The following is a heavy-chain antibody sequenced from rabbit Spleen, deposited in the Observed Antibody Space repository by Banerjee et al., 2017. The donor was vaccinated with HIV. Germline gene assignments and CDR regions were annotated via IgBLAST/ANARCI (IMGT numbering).Heavy chain of an antibody. CDR2: IDPIFHIT. Sequence: QLKETGGGLVQPGGSLKLSCKASGFDFSSYGVSWVRQAPGKGLEWIGYIDPIFHITTYASWVNGRFSISRENTQNTVYLQLNSLTAADTATYFCVREVAARFNLWGQGTLVTVS. D-gene: IGHD4-1*01. V-gene: IGHV1S7*01. J-gene: IGHJ4*01. CDR1: GFDFSSYG. CDR3: VREVAARFNL.